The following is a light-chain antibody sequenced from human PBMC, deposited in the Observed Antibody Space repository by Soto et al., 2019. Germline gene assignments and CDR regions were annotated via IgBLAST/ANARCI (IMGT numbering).Light chain of an antibody. Sequence: EIVLTQSPGTLSLSPGERATLSCRASQSVSSSYLAWYQQKPGQAPRLLIYGASIRATGIPDRFSGSGSGTDFTLTISSLEPEEFAVYYCQQYGSSPLTFGGGTKVEIK. J-gene: IGKJ4*01. CDR2: GAS. V-gene: IGKV3-20*01. CDR1: QSVSSSY. CDR3: QQYGSSPLT.